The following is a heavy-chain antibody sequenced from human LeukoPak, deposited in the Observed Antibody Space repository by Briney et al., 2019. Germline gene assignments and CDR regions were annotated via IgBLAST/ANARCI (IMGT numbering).Heavy chain of an antibody. CDR1: GFTFSSYG. V-gene: IGHV3-23*01. CDR3: AKDGYYYGSGSYYEDYYMDV. CDR2: ISGSGGST. J-gene: IGHJ6*03. D-gene: IGHD3-10*01. Sequence: GGTLRLSCAASGFTFSSYGMSWVRQAPGKGLEWVSAISGSGGSTYYADSVKGRFTISRDNSKNTLYLQMNSLRAEDTAVYYCAKDGYYYGSGSYYEDYYMDVWGKGTTVTVSS.